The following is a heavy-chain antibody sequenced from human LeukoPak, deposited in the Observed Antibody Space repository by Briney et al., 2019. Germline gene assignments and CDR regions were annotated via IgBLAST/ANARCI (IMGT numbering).Heavy chain of an antibody. Sequence: SETLSLICSVWVGSISSFYWRWIRQPPGKGLEWIGYIYYSGSTNYNPSLKSRVTISVDTSKNHFSLKLSSVTAADTAVYYCARVTGYIVEDYFDYWGQGTLVTVSS. CDR3: ARVTGYIVEDYFDY. D-gene: IGHD3-22*01. J-gene: IGHJ4*02. CDR2: IYYSGST. CDR1: VGSISSFY. V-gene: IGHV4-59*01.